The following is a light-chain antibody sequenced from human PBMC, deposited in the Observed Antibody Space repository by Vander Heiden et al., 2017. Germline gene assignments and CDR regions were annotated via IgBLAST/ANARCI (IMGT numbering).Light chain of an antibody. Sequence: QSLLTQPPSLSGAPGPRVSISCTGSSSNIGAGYDVHWYQQLPGTAPKLLIYGTSVRPSGVPDRFSGSKSGTSASLAITGLQAEDEADYYCQSYDGSLSGYVFGTGTKVTVL. J-gene: IGLJ1*01. V-gene: IGLV1-40*01. CDR2: GTS. CDR3: QSYDGSLSGYV. CDR1: SSNIGAGYD.